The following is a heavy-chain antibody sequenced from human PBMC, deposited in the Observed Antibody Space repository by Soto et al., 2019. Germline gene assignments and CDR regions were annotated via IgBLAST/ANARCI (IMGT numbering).Heavy chain of an antibody. J-gene: IGHJ4*02. D-gene: IGHD6-13*01. CDR3: AKVSSSWYAGFFDL. CDR2: IHDSGST. V-gene: IGHV4-39*07. CDR1: GDSISSSSYY. Sequence: SETLSLTCTVSGDSISSSSYYWGWIRQPPGKGLEWVGEIHDSGSTNYNPSFKSRVTMSVDKSKNQFSLRLSSVTAEDTAIYYCAKVSSSWYAGFFDLWGQGTLVTVSS.